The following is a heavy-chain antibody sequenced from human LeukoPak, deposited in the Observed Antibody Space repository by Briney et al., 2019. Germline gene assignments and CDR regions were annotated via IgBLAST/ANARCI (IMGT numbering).Heavy chain of an antibody. V-gene: IGHV4-4*07. CDR3: ARVPVYIWENWFDP. Sequence: PSETLSLTCTFHGGSISSYYWSWIRQPAGKGLEWIGRIHTSGSTNYNPSLKSRVTMSVDTSKNQFSLKLTSVTAAGTAVFYLARVPVYIWENWFDPWGQGTLVTVSS. D-gene: IGHD1-26*01. CDR1: GGSISSYY. J-gene: IGHJ5*02. CDR2: IHTSGST.